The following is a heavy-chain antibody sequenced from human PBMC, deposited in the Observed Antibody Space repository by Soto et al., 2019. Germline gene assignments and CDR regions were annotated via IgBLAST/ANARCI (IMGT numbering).Heavy chain of an antibody. Sequence: QVQLVESGGGVVQPGRSLRLSCAASGFTFSSYAMHWVRQAPGKGLEWVAVISYDGSNKYYADSVKGRFTISRDNSKNTLYLQMNSLRAEDTAVYYCARDMALYDSSGYYYYWGQGTLVTVSS. CDR3: ARDMALYDSSGYYYY. CDR1: GFTFSSYA. V-gene: IGHV3-30-3*01. D-gene: IGHD3-22*01. J-gene: IGHJ4*02. CDR2: ISYDGSNK.